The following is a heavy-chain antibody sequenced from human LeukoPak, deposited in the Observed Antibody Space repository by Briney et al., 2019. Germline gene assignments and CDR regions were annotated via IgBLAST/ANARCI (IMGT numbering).Heavy chain of an antibody. V-gene: IGHV1-18*01. D-gene: IGHD1-26*01. CDR1: GYTFTSYG. Sequence: ASVKVSCKASGYTFTSYGISWVRQAPGQGLEWMGWISAYNGNTNYAQKLQGRVTMTTDTSTSTAYMELRSLRSDDTAVYYCARAGELLSFGWFNPWGQGTLVTVSS. CDR2: ISAYNGNT. CDR3: ARAGELLSFGWFNP. J-gene: IGHJ5*02.